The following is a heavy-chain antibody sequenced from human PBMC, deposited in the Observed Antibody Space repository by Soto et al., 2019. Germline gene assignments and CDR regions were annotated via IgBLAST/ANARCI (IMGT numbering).Heavy chain of an antibody. Sequence: QVQLVQSGAEVKKPGPSVKVSCKASGDSFNNDGVNWVRQSPGQGLEWVGGIIPHFGPAKYPQKFQGRATITAYTPTNTVFMEWLSLTSDDTAIYYCARGALLDGHNYFALDVWGQGTSVTVSS. J-gene: IGHJ6*02. V-gene: IGHV1-69*06. D-gene: IGHD3-10*01. CDR3: ARGALLDGHNYFALDV. CDR1: GDSFNNDG. CDR2: IIPHFGPA.